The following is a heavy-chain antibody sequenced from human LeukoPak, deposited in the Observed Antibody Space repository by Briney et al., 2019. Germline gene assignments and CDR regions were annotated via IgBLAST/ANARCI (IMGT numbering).Heavy chain of an antibody. CDR3: ARPIVVVPLRAFDI. Sequence: PGGSLRLSCAASGFTFSDYYMSWIRQAPGKGLEWVSYISSSGSTIYYADSVKGRFTISRDNAKNSLYLQMNSLRAEDTAVYCCARPIVVVPLRAFDIWGQGTMVTVSS. D-gene: IGHD2-21*01. CDR2: ISSSGSTI. J-gene: IGHJ3*02. V-gene: IGHV3-11*01. CDR1: GFTFSDYY.